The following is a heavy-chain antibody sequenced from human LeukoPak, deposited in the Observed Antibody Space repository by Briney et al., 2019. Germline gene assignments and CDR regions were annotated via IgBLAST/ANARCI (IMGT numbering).Heavy chain of an antibody. CDR1: GFAFSSYW. Sequence: GSLRLSCAASGFAFSSYWMSWVRQAPGKGLEWVASIKQDGSEKYYLDSVKGRFTISRDNAKNSLYLQMNSLRAEDTAVYYCARDRNARCFDYWGQGTLVTVSS. V-gene: IGHV3-7*01. D-gene: IGHD1-14*01. CDR2: IKQDGSEK. CDR3: ARDRNARCFDY. J-gene: IGHJ4*02.